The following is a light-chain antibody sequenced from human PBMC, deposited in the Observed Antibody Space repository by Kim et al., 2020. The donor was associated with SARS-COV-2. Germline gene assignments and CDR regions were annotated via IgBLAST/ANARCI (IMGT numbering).Light chain of an antibody. Sequence: PGKTARVSCGGNSIGSKSVRWYQQKSGQAPVLVIYYDSDRPSGIPERFSGSNSGNTATLTINRVEAGDEADYYCQVWDSSSDHRVVFGGGTQLTVL. CDR1: SIGSKS. J-gene: IGLJ2*01. V-gene: IGLV3-21*04. CDR3: QVWDSSSDHRVV. CDR2: YDS.